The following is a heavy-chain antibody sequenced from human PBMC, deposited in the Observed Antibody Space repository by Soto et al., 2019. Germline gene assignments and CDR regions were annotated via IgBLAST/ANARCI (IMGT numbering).Heavy chain of an antibody. CDR2: IYGGGDT. D-gene: IGHD5-12*01. V-gene: IGHV3-53*02. CDR3: ARDRWGWEKGGYPHSNGMIV. Sequence: EEQLVETGGKLVQPGGSLRLSCVVSGFTVSSNYMSWVRQAPGGGLEWVSSIYGGGDTFYADSVKVRFTLSKDSSQHTLYLQMSSLKADDSAVYYCARDRWGWEKGGYPHSNGMIVWGQGTTVTVSS. CDR1: GFTVSSNY. J-gene: IGHJ6*02.